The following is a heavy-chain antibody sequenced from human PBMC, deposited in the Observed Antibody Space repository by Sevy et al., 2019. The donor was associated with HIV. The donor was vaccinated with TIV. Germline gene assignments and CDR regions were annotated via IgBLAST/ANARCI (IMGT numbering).Heavy chain of an antibody. V-gene: IGHV3-30-3*01. D-gene: IGHD6-19*01. J-gene: IGHJ6*02. Sequence: GGSLRLSCAASGFTFSNYAMHWVRQAPGKGLEWVAVISYDGSDKYYADSVKGRFTISRDNSKNTLFLQMNSLRTEDTAVYYCARRSGWYSRDYYYYYAMDVWGQGILVTVSS. CDR3: ARRSGWYSRDYYYYYAMDV. CDR2: ISYDGSDK. CDR1: GFTFSNYA.